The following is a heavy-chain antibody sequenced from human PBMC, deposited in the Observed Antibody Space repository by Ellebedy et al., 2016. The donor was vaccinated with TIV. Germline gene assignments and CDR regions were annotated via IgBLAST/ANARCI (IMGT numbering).Heavy chain of an antibody. CDR2: IYQDGSDQ. V-gene: IGHV3-7*01. CDR1: GFGFRSYW. J-gene: IGHJ5*02. Sequence: GESLKISCAASGFGFRSYWMSWVRQAPGKGLEWVANIYQDGSDQYYVDSVKGRFTISRDNANKSLFLQMKRLRVEDTAVYYCARRGSYGDYAVQINSWFDPWGQGTLVTVSS. D-gene: IGHD4-17*01. CDR3: ARRGSYGDYAVQINSWFDP.